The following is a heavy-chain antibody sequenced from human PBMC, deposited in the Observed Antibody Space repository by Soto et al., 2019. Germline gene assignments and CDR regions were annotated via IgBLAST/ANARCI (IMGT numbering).Heavy chain of an antibody. CDR3: ARVYGDYAKYDY. CDR2: IYYSGST. D-gene: IGHD4-17*01. J-gene: IGHJ4*02. V-gene: IGHV4-59*01. CDR1: GGSISSYY. Sequence: SETLSLTCTVSGGSISSYYWSWIRQPPGKGLECVGYIYYSGSTNYNPSLRSRVTIALDTSTNKFSLKLSSVTAADTAVYYCARVYGDYAKYDYWGQGTLVTVSS.